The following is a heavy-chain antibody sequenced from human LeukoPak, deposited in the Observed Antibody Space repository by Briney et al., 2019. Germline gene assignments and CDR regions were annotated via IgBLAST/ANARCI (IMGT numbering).Heavy chain of an antibody. CDR3: AGSGGVVVITRDAFDI. CDR2: ISSSGSTI. V-gene: IGHV3-11*01. D-gene: IGHD3-22*01. CDR1: GFTFSDYY. Sequence: GGSLRLSCAASGFTFSDYYMSWIRQAPGKGLEWVSYISSSGSTIYYADSVKGRFTISRDNAKNSLYLQMNSLRAEDTAVYYCAGSGGVVVITRDAFDIWGQGTMVTVSS. J-gene: IGHJ3*02.